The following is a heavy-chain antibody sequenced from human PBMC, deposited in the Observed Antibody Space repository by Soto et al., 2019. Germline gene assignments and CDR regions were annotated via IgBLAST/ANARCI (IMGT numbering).Heavy chain of an antibody. Sequence: GGSLRLSCAASGFTFSSYWMSWVRQAPGKGLEWVANIKQDGSEKYYVDSVKGRFTISRDNAKNSLYLQMNSLRAEDTAVYYCAREYYDFWSGYYPYYYYMDVWGKGTTVTVSS. CDR2: IKQDGSEK. V-gene: IGHV3-7*01. CDR3: AREYYDFWSGYYPYYYYMDV. J-gene: IGHJ6*03. CDR1: GFTFSSYW. D-gene: IGHD3-3*01.